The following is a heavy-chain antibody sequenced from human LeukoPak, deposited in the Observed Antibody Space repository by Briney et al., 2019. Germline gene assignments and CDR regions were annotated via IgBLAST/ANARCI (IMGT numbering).Heavy chain of an antibody. Sequence: PGGSLRLSCAASGFTFSNYWMTWVRQAPGKGLEWVANIKQDGSEKNYVGSVKGRFTISRDNAQNSLYLQMNSLRAEDTAVYYCASTATCSFWGQGTMVTVSS. V-gene: IGHV3-7*01. CDR2: IKQDGSEK. CDR1: GFTFSNYW. D-gene: IGHD2-2*01. CDR3: ASTATCSF. J-gene: IGHJ3*01.